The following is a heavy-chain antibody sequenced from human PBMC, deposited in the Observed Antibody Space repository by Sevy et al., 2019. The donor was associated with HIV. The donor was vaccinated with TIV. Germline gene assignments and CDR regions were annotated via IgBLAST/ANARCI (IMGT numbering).Heavy chain of an antibody. CDR3: ATAWGVPAAILNYYFYGMDV. CDR2: FDPEDGET. CDR1: GYTLTELS. V-gene: IGHV1-24*01. J-gene: IGHJ6*02. D-gene: IGHD2-2*01. Sequence: ASVKVSCKVSGYTLTELSMHWVRQAPGKGLEWMGGFDPEDGETIYAQKFQGRVTMTEDTSTDTAYMELSSLRSEDTAAYYCATAWGVPAAILNYYFYGMDVWGQGTTVTVSS.